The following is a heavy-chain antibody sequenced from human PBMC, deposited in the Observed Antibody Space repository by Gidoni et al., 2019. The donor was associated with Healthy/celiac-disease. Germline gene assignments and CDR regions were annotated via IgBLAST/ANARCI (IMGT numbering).Heavy chain of an antibody. D-gene: IGHD1-26*01. J-gene: IGHJ6*02. CDR3: AKAGGDYYYYGMDV. CDR2: ISWNSGSI. CDR1: GFTFAAYA. Sequence: EVQLVESGGGLVQPGRSLRLSCAASGFTFAAYAMHWVRQAPGKGLEWVSGISWNSGSIGYADSVKGRFTISRDNAKNSLYLQMNSLRAEDTALYYCAKAGGDYYYYGMDVWGQGTTVTVSS. V-gene: IGHV3-9*01.